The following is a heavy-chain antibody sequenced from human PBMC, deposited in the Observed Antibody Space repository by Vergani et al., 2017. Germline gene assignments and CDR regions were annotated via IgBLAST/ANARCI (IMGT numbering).Heavy chain of an antibody. Sequence: EVQLLESGGGLVQPGGSLRLSCAASGFTFSSYAMSWVRQAPGKGLEWVSAISGSSGSTYYADSVKGRFTISRDNSKNTLYLQMNSLRAEDTAVYYCAKDESATFGGVIDSNFDYWGQGTLVTVSS. CDR2: ISGSSGST. J-gene: IGHJ4*02. CDR3: AKDESATFGGVIDSNFDY. D-gene: IGHD3-16*02. CDR1: GFTFSSYA. V-gene: IGHV3-23*01.